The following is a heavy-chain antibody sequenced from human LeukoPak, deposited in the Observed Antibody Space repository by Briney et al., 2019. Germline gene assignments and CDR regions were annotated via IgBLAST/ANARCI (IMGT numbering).Heavy chain of an antibody. Sequence: GGSLRLACAASGFTFSSYWMSWVRQAPGKGLEWVSAISGSGGSTYYADSVKGRFTISRDNSKNTLYLQMNSLRAEDTAVYYCAKEAYDFWSGYTFYYYYYYMDVWGKGTTVTVSS. CDR1: GFTFSSYW. CDR2: ISGSGGST. D-gene: IGHD3-3*01. V-gene: IGHV3-23*01. CDR3: AKEAYDFWSGYTFYYYYYYMDV. J-gene: IGHJ6*03.